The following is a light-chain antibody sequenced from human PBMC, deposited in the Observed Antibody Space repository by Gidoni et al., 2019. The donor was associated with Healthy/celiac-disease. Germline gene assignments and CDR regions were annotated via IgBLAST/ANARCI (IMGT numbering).Light chain of an antibody. V-gene: IGLV2-14*01. CDR1: SSDVGGYNY. CDR2: DVS. J-gene: IGLJ3*02. CDR3: SSDTSSSTLV. Sequence: QSALTQPASVSGSPGQSITISCTGTSSDVGGYNYVSWYQQHPGKAPKLMIYDVSNRPSGVSNRFSGLQAEDEADYYCSSDTSSSTLVFGGGTKLTVL.